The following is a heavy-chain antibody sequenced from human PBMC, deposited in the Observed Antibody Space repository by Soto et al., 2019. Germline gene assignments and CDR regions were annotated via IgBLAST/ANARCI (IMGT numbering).Heavy chain of an antibody. J-gene: IGHJ3*01. D-gene: IGHD2-15*01. Sequence: QVVRTGAEVRKPGASVKVSCKASGYSFTTYYIHWFRQAPGQGLEWMAIINPNGGTTNYAQKFQGRVTVTRDMSASTVYMELSSLRSDDTAIYYCAAYCSGGGCPPGPWNWGRGTMVTVSS. V-gene: IGHV1-46*03. CDR2: INPNGGTT. CDR1: GYSFTTYY. CDR3: AAYCSGGGCPPGPWN.